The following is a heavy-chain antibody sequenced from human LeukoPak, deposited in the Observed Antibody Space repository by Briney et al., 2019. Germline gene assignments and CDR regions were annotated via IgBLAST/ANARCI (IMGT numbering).Heavy chain of an antibody. Sequence: SETLSLTCTVSGGSISSYYWSWIRQPPGKGLEWIGEINHSGSTNYNPSLKSRVTISVDTSKNQFSLKLTSVTAADTAVYYCARGMYYYDGCGDYWGQGILVTVSS. CDR3: ARGMYYYDGCGDY. CDR2: INHSGST. D-gene: IGHD3-22*01. J-gene: IGHJ4*02. V-gene: IGHV4-34*01. CDR1: GGSISSYY.